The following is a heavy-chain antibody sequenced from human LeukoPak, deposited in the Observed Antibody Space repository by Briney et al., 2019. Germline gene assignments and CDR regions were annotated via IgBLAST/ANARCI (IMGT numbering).Heavy chain of an antibody. J-gene: IGHJ4*02. V-gene: IGHV5-51*01. CDR2: IYPGDSDT. CDR3: ARGSYDILTGYYLPSFFDY. Sequence: GESLKISCKGSGYSFTSYWIGWVRQVPGKGLEWMGIIYPGDSDTRYSPSFQGQVTISADKSISTAYLQWSSLKASDTAMYYCARGSYDILTGYYLPSFFDYWGQGTLVTVSS. CDR1: GYSFTSYW. D-gene: IGHD3-9*01.